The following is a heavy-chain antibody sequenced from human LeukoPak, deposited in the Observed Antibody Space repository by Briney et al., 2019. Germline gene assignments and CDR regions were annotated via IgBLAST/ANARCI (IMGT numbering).Heavy chain of an antibody. J-gene: IGHJ4*02. CDR3: ATSRVFDY. Sequence: PGRSLRLSCAASGFTFSSYGMHWVRQAPGKGLEWVAVISYDGSNKYYADSVKGRFTISRDNAKKTLYLEMNSLRMEDTAIYYCATSRVFDYWGQGTLVTVSS. CDR2: ISYDGSNK. V-gene: IGHV3-30*03. CDR1: GFTFSSYG.